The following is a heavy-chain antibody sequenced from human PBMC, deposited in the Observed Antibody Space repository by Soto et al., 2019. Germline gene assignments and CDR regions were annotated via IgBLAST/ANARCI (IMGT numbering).Heavy chain of an antibody. D-gene: IGHD3-9*01. CDR3: AKTVTGYYMVDY. CDR2: ISGSGGST. Sequence: GGSLRLACAASRLTISSCAMSCVRQAPGKGLEWVSAISGSGGSTYYADSVKGRFTISRDNSKNTLYLQMNSLRAEDTAVYYCAKTVTGYYMVDYWGQGTLVTVSS. CDR1: RLTISSCA. J-gene: IGHJ4*02. V-gene: IGHV3-23*01.